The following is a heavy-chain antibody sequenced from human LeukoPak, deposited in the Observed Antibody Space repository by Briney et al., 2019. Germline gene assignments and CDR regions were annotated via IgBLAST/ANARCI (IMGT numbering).Heavy chain of an antibody. CDR1: EFTLSSYW. D-gene: IGHD6-19*01. Sequence: GGSLRLSCAASEFTLSSYWMSWVRQAPVKGLEWVANIKQDGSEKYYVDSVKDRFTISRDNAKNSLYLQMSSLRAEDTAVYYCARGRYSSTTYYFDYWGQGTLVTVSS. CDR3: ARGRYSSTTYYFDY. V-gene: IGHV3-7*03. CDR2: IKQDGSEK. J-gene: IGHJ4*02.